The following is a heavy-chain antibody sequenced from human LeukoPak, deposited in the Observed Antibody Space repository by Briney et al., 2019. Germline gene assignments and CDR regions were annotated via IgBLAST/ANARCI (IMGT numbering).Heavy chain of an antibody. CDR3: ARGGPYCSGGSCYPYYFDY. CDR2: IIPIFGTA. CDR1: GGTFSSYA. D-gene: IGHD2-15*01. V-gene: IGHV1-69*01. J-gene: IGHJ4*02. Sequence: GSSVKVSCKASGGTFSSYAISWVRQAPGQGLEWMGGIIPIFGTANYAQKFQGRVTITADESTSTAYMELSSLRSEDTAMYYCARGGPYCSGGSCYPYYFDYWGQGTLVTVSS.